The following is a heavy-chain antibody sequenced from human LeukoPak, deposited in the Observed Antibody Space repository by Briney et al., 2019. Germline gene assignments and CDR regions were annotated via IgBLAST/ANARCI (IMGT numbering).Heavy chain of an antibody. CDR1: TFTSSNYW. D-gene: IGHD6-6*01. CDR3: AKGLEDSSSSTDAFDI. CDR2: IKTDGSTT. Sequence: GGSLRLSCAASTFTSSNYWMHWVRQAPGKGLVWVSRIKTDGSTTNYADSVKGRFTISRDNAKNTLSLQMNSLRAEDMALYYCAKGLEDSSSSTDAFDIWGQGTMVTVSS. V-gene: IGHV3-74*01. J-gene: IGHJ3*02.